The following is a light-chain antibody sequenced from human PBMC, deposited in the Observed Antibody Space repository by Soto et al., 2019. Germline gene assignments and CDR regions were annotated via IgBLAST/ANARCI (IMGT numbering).Light chain of an antibody. CDR1: QSISNW. Sequence: DIQMTQSPSTLSASVGDRVTITCRASQSISNWLAWYQQKPGKAPKLLIYKASTLESGVPSRFSGSGFGTEFTLTISSLQPDDFATYYGQHDSSYTYTFGQGSKLEIK. CDR2: KAS. CDR3: QHDSSYTYT. J-gene: IGKJ2*01. V-gene: IGKV1-5*03.